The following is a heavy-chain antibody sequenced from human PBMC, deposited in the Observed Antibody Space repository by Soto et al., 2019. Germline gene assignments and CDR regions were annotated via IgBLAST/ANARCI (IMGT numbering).Heavy chain of an antibody. J-gene: IGHJ6*02. D-gene: IGHD6-25*01. V-gene: IGHV4-34*01. Sequence: SETLSLTCGVYRRSFSCFYWSWVRQAPGGGLEWIGEINHSGTTNYNLSFQNRVTISVDKSTNNFSLKMTSVTAADAAVYYCARGRGYVYGSNFYGLDVWGQGTTVTVSS. CDR3: ARGRGYVYGSNFYGLDV. CDR1: RRSFSCFY. CDR2: INHSGTT.